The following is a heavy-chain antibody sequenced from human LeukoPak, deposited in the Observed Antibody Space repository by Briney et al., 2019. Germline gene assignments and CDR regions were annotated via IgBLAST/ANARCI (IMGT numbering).Heavy chain of an antibody. CDR3: ARARSSGSPFY. V-gene: IGHV4-59*11. CDR1: GGSISSHY. D-gene: IGHD3-22*01. Sequence: SETLSLTCTVSGGSISSHYWSWIRQPPGKGLEWIGYFYYSGSTNNNPSLKSRVTISVDTSKSQVSLKLSSVTAADTAVYYCARARSSGSPFYWGQGTLVTVSS. CDR2: FYYSGST. J-gene: IGHJ4*02.